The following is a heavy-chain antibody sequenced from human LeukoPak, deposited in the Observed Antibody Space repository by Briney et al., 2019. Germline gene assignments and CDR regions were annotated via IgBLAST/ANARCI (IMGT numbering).Heavy chain of an antibody. V-gene: IGHV4-61*01. CDR2: ILYSGSI. D-gene: IGHD1-1*01. CDR1: GGSISSSSYY. J-gene: IGHJ4*02. Sequence: SETLSLTCTVSGGSISSSSYYWGWIRQPPGKGLEWIGYILYSGSINYNPSLKSRVTISVDTSNNQFSLKPNSVTAADTAVYYCARDRDPELYYFDYWGQGTPVTVSS. CDR3: ARDRDPELYYFDY.